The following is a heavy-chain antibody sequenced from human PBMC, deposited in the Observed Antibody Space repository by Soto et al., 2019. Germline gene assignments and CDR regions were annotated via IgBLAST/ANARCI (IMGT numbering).Heavy chain of an antibody. Sequence: GGSLTLSCAASGFTVSSGYMSWVRHAPGMGLEWVSVILSGGDTYYADSVQGRFTVSRTNSPNTVYLQMNSLRGEDTATYYCARGYWRFGEAYYFDYWGQGSLVTVSS. V-gene: IGHV3-53*01. D-gene: IGHD3-10*01. J-gene: IGHJ4*02. CDR3: ARGYWRFGEAYYFDY. CDR1: GFTVSSGY. CDR2: ILSGGDT.